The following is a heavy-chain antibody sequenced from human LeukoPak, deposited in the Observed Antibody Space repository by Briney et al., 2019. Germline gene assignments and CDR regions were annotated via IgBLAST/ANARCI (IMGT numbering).Heavy chain of an antibody. CDR1: GYTFTSYY. CDR3: ARGGMAVTTAWFDP. J-gene: IGHJ5*02. D-gene: IGHD4-17*01. V-gene: IGHV1-46*01. CDR2: INPSGGST. Sequence: ASVKVSCKASGYTFTSYYMHWVRQAPGQGLEWMGIINPSGGSTNYAQKFQGRVTMTADKSTSTAYMELSSLTSDDTAVYFCARGGMAVTTAWFDPWGQGTLVTVSS.